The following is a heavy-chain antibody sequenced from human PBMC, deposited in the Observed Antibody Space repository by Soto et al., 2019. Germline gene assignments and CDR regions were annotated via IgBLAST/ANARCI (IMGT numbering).Heavy chain of an antibody. J-gene: IGHJ6*02. V-gene: IGHV1-2*04. CDR2: INPKSGGT. CDR1: GYSFTDYH. D-gene: IGHD2-8*01. CDR3: ARGHSTDCSNGVCSFFYNHEMNV. Sequence: ASVKVSCKASGYSFTDYHIHWVRQAPGQGLEWLGRINPKSGGTSTAQKFQGWVTMTRDRSISTVYMELTRLRSDDTAVYFCARGHSTDCSNGVCSFFYNHEMNVWGQGTTVTVSS.